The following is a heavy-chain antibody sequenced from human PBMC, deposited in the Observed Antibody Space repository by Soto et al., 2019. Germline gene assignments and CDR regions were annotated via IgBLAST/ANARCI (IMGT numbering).Heavy chain of an antibody. V-gene: IGHV4-59*01. CDR2: IYYSGST. Sequence: SETLSLTCTVYGGSIRSYYWSWLRQPPGQGLEWIGNIYYSGSTNYNPSRKSRVTMSVDMSKNQVSLKLSSVTAADTAVYYCTRVGGYYGDYPNFDYWGQGALVTVSS. J-gene: IGHJ4*02. D-gene: IGHD4-17*01. CDR3: TRVGGYYGDYPNFDY. CDR1: GGSIRSYY.